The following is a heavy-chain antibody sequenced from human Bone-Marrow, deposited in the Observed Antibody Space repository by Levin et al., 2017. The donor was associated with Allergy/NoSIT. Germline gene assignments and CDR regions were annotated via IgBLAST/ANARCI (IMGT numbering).Heavy chain of an antibody. CDR1: GGSISSYY. CDR2: IYYSGST. V-gene: IGHV4-59*01. D-gene: IGHD2-2*01. CDR3: ARAQGGCSSTSCNEDYYMDV. J-gene: IGHJ6*03. Sequence: SETLSLTCTVSGGSISSYYWSWIRQPPGKGLEWIGYIYYSGSTNYNPSLKSRVTISVDTSKNQFSLKLSSVTAADTAVYYCARAQGGCSSTSCNEDYYMDVWGKGTTVTVSS.